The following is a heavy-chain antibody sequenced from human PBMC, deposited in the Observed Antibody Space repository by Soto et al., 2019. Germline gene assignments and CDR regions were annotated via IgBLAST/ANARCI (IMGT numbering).Heavy chain of an antibody. Sequence: ASVKVSCKASGYTFTGYYMHCVRQAPGQGLEWMGWINPNSGGTNYAQKFQGRVTMTRDTSISTAYMELSRLRSDDTAVYYCARAWSPMVRGVIPFMDVWGQGTTVTVSS. J-gene: IGHJ6*02. CDR2: INPNSGGT. D-gene: IGHD3-10*01. V-gene: IGHV1-2*02. CDR3: ARAWSPMVRGVIPFMDV. CDR1: GYTFTGYY.